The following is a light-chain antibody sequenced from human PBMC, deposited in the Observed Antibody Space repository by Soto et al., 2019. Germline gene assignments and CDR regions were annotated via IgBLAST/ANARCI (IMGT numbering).Light chain of an antibody. CDR3: NSYTRSSTIV. CDR2: EVS. Sequence: QSALTQPASVSGSPGQSITISCTGTSSDVGAYNYVSWYQQHPGKAPKLMIYEVSNRPSGISTRFSGSKSGNTASLTISGLQAEDEADYYCNSYTRSSTIVFGGGTKLTVL. J-gene: IGLJ3*02. V-gene: IGLV2-14*01. CDR1: SSDVGAYNY.